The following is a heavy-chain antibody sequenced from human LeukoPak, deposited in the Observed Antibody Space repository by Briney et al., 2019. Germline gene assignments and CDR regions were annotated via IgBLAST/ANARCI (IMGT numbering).Heavy chain of an antibody. V-gene: IGHV3-74*01. Sequence: GRSLRLSCAASGFTFSSYWMHWVRQAPGKGLVWVSRINSDGSSTSYADSVKGRFTISRDNAKNTLYLQMNSLRAEDTAVYYCARDLMGDSSGYLDDYWGQGTLVTVSS. D-gene: IGHD3-22*01. CDR2: INSDGSST. CDR1: GFTFSSYW. J-gene: IGHJ4*02. CDR3: ARDLMGDSSGYLDDY.